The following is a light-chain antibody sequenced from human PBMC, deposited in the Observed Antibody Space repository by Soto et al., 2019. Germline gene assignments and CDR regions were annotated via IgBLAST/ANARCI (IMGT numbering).Light chain of an antibody. Sequence: SVLTQPPSASGTPGQRVTISCSGRSSNIGSNTVNWYQQLPGTAPKLLFYSNNQRPSGVPDRFSGSKSGTSASLAISGLXSEDEADYYCATWDDSLNGYVFGTGTKVTVL. J-gene: IGLJ1*01. CDR3: ATWDDSLNGYV. CDR1: SSNIGSNT. V-gene: IGLV1-44*01. CDR2: SNN.